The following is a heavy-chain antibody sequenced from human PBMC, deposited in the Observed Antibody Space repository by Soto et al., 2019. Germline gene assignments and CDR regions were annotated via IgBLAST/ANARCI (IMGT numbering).Heavy chain of an antibody. CDR1: GGTFSNYA. CDR3: ARGRGFYSSADEFYFYSRDV. CDR2: SIPIFGAA. V-gene: IGHV1-69*06. D-gene: IGHD6-25*01. Sequence: QEQLVQSGAEVKKPGSSVKVSCKASGGTFSNYAVTWVRQAPGQGLEWMGGSIPIFGAATYTQKFQGRVTVTSDKSTGTAYMELSSLRSEDTAVYYCARGRGFYSSADEFYFYSRDVWGQGTTVTVSS. J-gene: IGHJ6*02.